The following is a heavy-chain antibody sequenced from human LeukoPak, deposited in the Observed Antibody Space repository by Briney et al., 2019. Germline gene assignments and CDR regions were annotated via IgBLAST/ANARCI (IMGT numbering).Heavy chain of an antibody. V-gene: IGHV4-30-4*07. D-gene: IGHD1-1*01. CDR2: MYYSGST. CDR1: GGSVSGGGHS. Sequence: SETLSLTCAVSGGSVSGGGHSWSWIRQPPGKGLGWIGYMYYSGSTFYSPSLKSRVSFSVDTSKNQFSLRLKSITAADTAVYYCARVTWNDAFDIWGQGTMVTVSS. J-gene: IGHJ3*02. CDR3: ARVTWNDAFDI.